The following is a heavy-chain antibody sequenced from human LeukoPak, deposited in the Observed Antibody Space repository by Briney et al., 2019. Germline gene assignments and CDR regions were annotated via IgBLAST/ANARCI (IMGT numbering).Heavy chain of an antibody. CDR1: GGTFSSYA. D-gene: IGHD2-15*01. J-gene: IGHJ6*03. V-gene: IGHV1-69*05. CDR2: IIPIFGTA. Sequence: SVKVSCKASGGTFSSYAISWVRQAPGQGPEWMGGIIPIFGTANYAQKFQGRVTITTDESTSTAYMELSSLRSEDTAVYYCARASGVVAASPYYYMDVWGKGTTVTVSS. CDR3: ARASGVVAASPYYYMDV.